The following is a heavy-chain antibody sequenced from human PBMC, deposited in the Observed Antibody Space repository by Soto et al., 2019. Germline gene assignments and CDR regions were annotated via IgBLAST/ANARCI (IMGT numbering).Heavy chain of an antibody. J-gene: IGHJ5*02. V-gene: IGHV3-74*01. Sequence: GGSLRLSCAASGFTFSSYAMHWVRQAPGKGLVWVSRINSDGSSTSYADSVKGRFTISRDNAKNTLYLQMNSLRAEDTAVYYCARSGYLNWFDPWGQGTLVTVSS. CDR3: ARSGYLNWFDP. CDR1: GFTFSSYA. CDR2: INSDGSST. D-gene: IGHD3-3*01.